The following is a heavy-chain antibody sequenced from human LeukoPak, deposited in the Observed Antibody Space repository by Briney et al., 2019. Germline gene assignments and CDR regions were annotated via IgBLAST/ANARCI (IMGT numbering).Heavy chain of an antibody. D-gene: IGHD7-27*01. CDR2: ISSSGTTI. CDR1: RFTFSSYE. CDR3: ARMFLLGLGTDY. Sequence: GGSLRLSCAASRFTFSSYEMNWVRQAPGKGLEWVSYISSSGTTIYYADSVKGRFTISRDNAKNSPYLQMNSLRAEDTAVYYCARMFLLGLGTDYWGQGTLVTVSS. J-gene: IGHJ4*02. V-gene: IGHV3-48*03.